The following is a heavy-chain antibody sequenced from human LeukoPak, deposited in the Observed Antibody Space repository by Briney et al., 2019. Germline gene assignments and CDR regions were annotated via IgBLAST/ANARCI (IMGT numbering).Heavy chain of an antibody. CDR2: IYYSGST. V-gene: IGHV4-59*01. Sequence: SETLSLTCTVSGGSFSSYYWSWIRQPPGKGLEWIGYIYYSGSTNYNPSLKSRVTISVDTSKNQFSLKLSSVTAADTAVYYCARDKRLVTMVRGVMDYYYYGMDVWGQGTTVTVSS. CDR1: GGSFSSYY. CDR3: ARDKRLVTMVRGVMDYYYYGMDV. D-gene: IGHD3-10*01. J-gene: IGHJ6*02.